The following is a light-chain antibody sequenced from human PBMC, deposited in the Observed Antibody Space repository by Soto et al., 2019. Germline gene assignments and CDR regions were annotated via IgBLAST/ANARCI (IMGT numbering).Light chain of an antibody. J-gene: IGKJ3*01. V-gene: IGKV3-15*01. CDR2: GAS. Sequence: EIVLTQSPGTLSLSPGERATLSCRASQSVSSSHLAWYQQKPGQAPRLLIFGASSRATGVPARFSGSGSGTEFTLTINSLQSEDFAVYFCQQYDNLPLTFGPGTKVDIK. CDR3: QQYDNLPLT. CDR1: QSVSSSH.